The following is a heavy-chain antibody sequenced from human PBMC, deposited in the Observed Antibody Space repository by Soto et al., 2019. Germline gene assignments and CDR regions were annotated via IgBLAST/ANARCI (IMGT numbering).Heavy chain of an antibody. D-gene: IGHD1-26*01. J-gene: IGHJ4*02. CDR3: ARGLSGSYLTYFDY. CDR1: GGTFSSYA. V-gene: IGHV1-69*06. CDR2: IIPIFGTA. Sequence: SVKVSCKASGGTFSSYAISWVRQAPGQGLEWMGGIIPIFGTANYAQKFQGRVTITADKSTSTAYMELSSLRSEDTAVYYCARGLSGSYLTYFDYRGQGTLVTVSS.